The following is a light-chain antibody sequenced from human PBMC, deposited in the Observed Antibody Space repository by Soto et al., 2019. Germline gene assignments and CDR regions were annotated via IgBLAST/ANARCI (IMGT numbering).Light chain of an antibody. Sequence: QSVLTQPRSVSGSPGQSVTISCTGTGNDVGAYNYVSWYQQHPGRPPKLMIYDVARWPSGVXXXXXXXXXXXXXSLTISGLQAEDEADYFCCSYAGGYTYLFGTGTKVTV. CDR2: DVA. V-gene: IGLV2-11*01. CDR3: CSYAGGYTYL. CDR1: GNDVGAYNY. J-gene: IGLJ1*01.